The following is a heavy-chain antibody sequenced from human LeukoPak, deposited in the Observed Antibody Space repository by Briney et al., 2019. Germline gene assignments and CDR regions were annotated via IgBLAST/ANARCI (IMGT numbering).Heavy chain of an antibody. CDR2: IRYDGSNK. CDR3: AKDLGNSYYFDY. V-gene: IGHV3-30*02. Sequence: GGSLRLSCAASGFTFSSYGMHWVRQAPGKGLEWVAFIRYDGSNKYYADSVKGRFTISRDNSKNTLYLQMNSLRAEDTAVYYCAKDLGNSYYFDYWGQGTLVTVSS. D-gene: IGHD6-6*01. CDR1: GFTFSSYG. J-gene: IGHJ4*02.